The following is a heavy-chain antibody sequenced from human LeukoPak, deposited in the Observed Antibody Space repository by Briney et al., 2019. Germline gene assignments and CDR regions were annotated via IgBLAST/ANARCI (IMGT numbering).Heavy chain of an antibody. CDR2: ISGSGGST. CDR1: GFTVSSYA. Sequence: GGSLRLSCAASGFTVSSYAMSWVRQAPGKGLEWVSAISGSGGSTYYADSVKGRFTISRDNSKNTLYLQMNSLRAEDTAVYYCAKGERTVVVVVAAIDYWGQGTLVTVSS. V-gene: IGHV3-23*01. CDR3: AKGERTVVVVVAAIDY. J-gene: IGHJ4*02. D-gene: IGHD2-15*01.